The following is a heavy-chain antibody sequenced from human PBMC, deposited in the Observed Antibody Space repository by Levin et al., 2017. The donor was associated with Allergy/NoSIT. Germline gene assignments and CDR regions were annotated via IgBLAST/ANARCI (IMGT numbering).Heavy chain of an antibody. CDR1: GFSVSTHG. D-gene: IGHD2-8*01. CDR2: IRSDGKTE. J-gene: IGHJ4*02. V-gene: IGHV3-33*01. CDR3: ARDAGMVSFDC. Sequence: GGSLRLSCAASGFSVSTHGMHWVRQAPGKGLEWVSDIRSDGKTEDYADSVRGRFAISRDTSRNTLYLQMNSLRVEDTAIYYCARDAGMVSFDCWGQGTLVTVSS.